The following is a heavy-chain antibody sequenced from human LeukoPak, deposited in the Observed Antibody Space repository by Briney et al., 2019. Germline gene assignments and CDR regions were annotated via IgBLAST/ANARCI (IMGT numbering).Heavy chain of an antibody. Sequence: PSETLSLTCTVSGGSISSYYWSWIRQPAGKGLEWIGRIYSTGGTNYNPSLKSRVTMSVDTSKNQFSLRLSSVTAADTAVYYCAREHQLYGSPWDWFDPWGQGKLVTVSS. J-gene: IGHJ5*02. D-gene: IGHD3-10*01. CDR2: IYSTGGT. CDR3: AREHQLYGSPWDWFDP. CDR1: GGSISSYY. V-gene: IGHV4-4*07.